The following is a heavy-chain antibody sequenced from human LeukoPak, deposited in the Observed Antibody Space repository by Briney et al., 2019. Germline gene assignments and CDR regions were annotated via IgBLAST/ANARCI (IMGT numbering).Heavy chain of an antibody. Sequence: SETLSLTCSVSGGSISGYYWNWIRQPPGKGLEWIGNIYYSGGTNSNPSLKSRVTISVETSKKQFSLKLSSVPAAGTAVYYCAIADVDFWNEYADAFDIWGQGTMVTVSS. CDR3: AIADVDFWNEYADAFDI. CDR2: IYYSGGT. J-gene: IGHJ3*02. CDR1: GGSISGYY. V-gene: IGHV4-59*01. D-gene: IGHD3-3*01.